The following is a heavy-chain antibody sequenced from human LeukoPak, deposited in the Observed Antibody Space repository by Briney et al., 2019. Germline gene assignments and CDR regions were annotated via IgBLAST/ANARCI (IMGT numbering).Heavy chain of an antibody. CDR1: GFTFSSYW. V-gene: IGHV3-7*01. Sequence: QPGGSLRLSCAASGFTFSSYWMSWVRQAPGKGLEWVANIKEDGSEKYYVDSVKGRFTISRDNAKNSLYLQMNSLRAEDTAVYYCARGRVLAVAAFDYWGQGTPVTVSS. CDR2: IKEDGSEK. J-gene: IGHJ4*02. CDR3: ARGRVLAVAAFDY. D-gene: IGHD6-19*01.